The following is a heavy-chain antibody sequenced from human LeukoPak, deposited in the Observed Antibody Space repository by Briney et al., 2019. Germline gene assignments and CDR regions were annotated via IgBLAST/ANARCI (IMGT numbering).Heavy chain of an antibody. J-gene: IGHJ4*02. Sequence: GGSLRLSCATSGFTFSSYWMSWVRQAPGKGLEWVANIKQDGSERNYVDSVKGRFTIFRDNAKNSLFLQMNSLKTEDTAVYYCTTGDTAFNFDYWGQGTLVTVSS. CDR2: IKQDGSER. CDR3: TTGDTAFNFDY. D-gene: IGHD5-18*01. CDR1: GFTFSSYW. V-gene: IGHV3-7*03.